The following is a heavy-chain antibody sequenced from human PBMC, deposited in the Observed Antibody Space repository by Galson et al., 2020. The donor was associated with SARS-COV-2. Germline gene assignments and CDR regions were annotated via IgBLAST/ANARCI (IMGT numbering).Heavy chain of an antibody. Sequence: LSLTCAVSGYSIRSGYHWGWIRQPPGKGLECIGSIYHSGNTYYNPSLESRVTISVDTSKNQFSLKLSSVTAADTAGYYCARGNEFRPYSAFNNWGQGTLVTVSS. V-gene: IGHV4-38-2*01. CDR1: GYSIRSGYH. D-gene: IGHD1-26*01. J-gene: IGHJ4*02. CDR3: ARGNEFRPYSAFNN. CDR2: IYHSGNT.